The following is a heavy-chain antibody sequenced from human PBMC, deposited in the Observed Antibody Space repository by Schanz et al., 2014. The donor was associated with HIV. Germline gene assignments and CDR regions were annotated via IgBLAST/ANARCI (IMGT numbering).Heavy chain of an antibody. CDR2: LSYDGINT. D-gene: IGHD6-19*01. V-gene: IGHV3-30*18. CDR1: GFSFSNYG. CDR3: AKVAIHSSGWLPFDY. Sequence: VQLVESGGSLVQPGGSLRLSCAASGFSFSNYGMHWVRQAPGKGLEWVAVLSYDGINTYFADSVRGRFTISRDNSKNTLYLQMNSLGAEDTAVYYCAKVAIHSSGWLPFDYWGQGTLVTVSS. J-gene: IGHJ4*02.